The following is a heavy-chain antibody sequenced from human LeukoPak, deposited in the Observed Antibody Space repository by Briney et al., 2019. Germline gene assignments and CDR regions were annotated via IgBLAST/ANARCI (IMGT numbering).Heavy chain of an antibody. D-gene: IGHD2-2*01. CDR1: GFTFSSYA. V-gene: IGHV3-23*01. CDR2: ISGGGIGI. CDR3: TRRRGNQQPIDY. Sequence: PGGSPRLSCAASGFTFSSYAMSWVRQAPGKGLEWVSAISGGGIGIYYADSLKGRFTISRDDSKNTLYLQMNSLRAEDTAVYYCTRRRGNQQPIDYWGQGTLVTVSS. J-gene: IGHJ4*02.